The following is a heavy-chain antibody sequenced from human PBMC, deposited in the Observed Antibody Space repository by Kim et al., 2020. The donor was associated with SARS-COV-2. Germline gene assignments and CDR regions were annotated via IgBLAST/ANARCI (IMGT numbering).Heavy chain of an antibody. Sequence: GGSLRLSCTTSGFTFGESAMAYFRQAPGKGLEWVSLIRNKAYGATTEYAASVKGRFTISRDDSKSIAYLQMNSLKTEDTAVYYCTRALYSDSSGYLYCFDYWGQGTLVTVSS. D-gene: IGHD3-22*01. CDR2: IRNKAYGATT. J-gene: IGHJ4*02. CDR1: GFTFGESA. V-gene: IGHV3-49*03. CDR3: TRALYSDSSGYLYCFDY.